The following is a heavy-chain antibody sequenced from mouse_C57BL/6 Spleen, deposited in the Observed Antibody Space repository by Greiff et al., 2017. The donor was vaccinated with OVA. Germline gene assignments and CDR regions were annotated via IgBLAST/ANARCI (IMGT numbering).Heavy chain of an antibody. CDR3: ARVGYDYDRFDY. Sequence: QVQLKQSGAELVKPGASVKMSCKASGYTFTSYWITWVKQRPGQGLEWIGDIYPGSGSTNYNEKFKSKATLTVDTSSSTAYMQLSSLTSEDSAVYYCARVGYDYDRFDYWGQGTTLTVSS. D-gene: IGHD2-4*01. CDR2: IYPGSGST. CDR1: GYTFTSYW. J-gene: IGHJ2*01. V-gene: IGHV1-55*01.